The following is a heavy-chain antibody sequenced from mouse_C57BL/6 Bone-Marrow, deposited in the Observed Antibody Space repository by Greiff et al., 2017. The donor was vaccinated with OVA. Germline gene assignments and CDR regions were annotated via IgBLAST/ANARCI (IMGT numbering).Heavy chain of an antibody. CDR3: ARRGYSNYRFAY. Sequence: QVQLQQSGAELMKPGASVKISCKATGYKFTGYWIEWVKQRPGNGLEWIGEILPGSGSTNYNEKFKGKATFTADTSSNTAYMQLTSLPTEDSAISCSARRGYSNYRFAYWGQGTLVTVSA. CDR1: GYKFTGYW. V-gene: IGHV1-9*01. D-gene: IGHD2-5*01. J-gene: IGHJ3*01. CDR2: ILPGSGST.